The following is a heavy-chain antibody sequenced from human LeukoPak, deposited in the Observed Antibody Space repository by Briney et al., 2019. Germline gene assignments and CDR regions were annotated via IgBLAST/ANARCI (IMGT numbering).Heavy chain of an antibody. CDR3: AVFGVVTHWFDP. V-gene: IGHV1-24*01. J-gene: IGHJ5*02. D-gene: IGHD3-3*01. Sequence: ASVKVSCKVSGFAFTEMSIHWVRQTPRKGLEWMGGFDPESGERVYAQSFRGRVTLSEDTSTDTAYMELSSLTSEDTAVYYCAVFGVVTHWFDPWGQGTLVTVSS. CDR1: GFAFTEMS. CDR2: FDPESGER.